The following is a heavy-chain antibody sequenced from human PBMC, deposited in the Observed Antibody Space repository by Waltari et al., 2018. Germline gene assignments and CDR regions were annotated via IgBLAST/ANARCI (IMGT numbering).Heavy chain of an antibody. CDR3: ARENHFYSGSYRNYYYYMDV. CDR2: ISSSSSYI. CDR1: GFTFSSYS. J-gene: IGHJ6*03. V-gene: IGHV3-21*01. D-gene: IGHD1-26*01. Sequence: EVQLVESGGGLVKPGGSLRLSCAASGFTFSSYSMNWVRQAPGKGLEWVSSISSSSSYIYYADSGKGRFTIARDNAKNSLYLQMNSLRAEDTAVYYCARENHFYSGSYRNYYYYMDVWGKGTTVTVSS.